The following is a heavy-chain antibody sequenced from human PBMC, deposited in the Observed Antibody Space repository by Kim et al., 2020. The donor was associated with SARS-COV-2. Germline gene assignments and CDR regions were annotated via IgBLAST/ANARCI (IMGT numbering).Heavy chain of an antibody. CDR1: GYTFSNYG. CDR3: AGKYGGIPVAGTGRADY. D-gene: IGHD6-19*01. Sequence: ASVKVSCRASGYTFSNYGISWVRQAPGQGLEWVGWISAYNGDTKYAQRLQGRVTMTTDISTSTAYMELWSLRSDDTAVYYCAGKYGGIPVAGTGRADYWGQGTLVTVSS. J-gene: IGHJ4*02. CDR2: ISAYNGDT. V-gene: IGHV1-18*01.